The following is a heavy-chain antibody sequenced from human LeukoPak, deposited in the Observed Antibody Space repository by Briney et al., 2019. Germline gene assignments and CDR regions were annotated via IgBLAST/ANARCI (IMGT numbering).Heavy chain of an antibody. CDR3: ARGRARYYDSSGPHLY. CDR2: INHSGST. Sequence: SETLSLTCAVYGVSFSGYYWSWIRQPPGKGLEWIGEINHSGSTNYNPSLKSRVTISVDTSKNQFSLKLSSVTAADTAVYYCARGRARYYDSSGPHLYWGQGTLVTVSS. J-gene: IGHJ4*02. D-gene: IGHD3-22*01. CDR1: GVSFSGYY. V-gene: IGHV4-34*01.